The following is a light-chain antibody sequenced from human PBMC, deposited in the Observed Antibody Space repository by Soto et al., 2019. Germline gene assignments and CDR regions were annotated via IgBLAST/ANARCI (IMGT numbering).Light chain of an antibody. J-gene: IGKJ1*01. CDR2: DAS. V-gene: IGKV1-27*01. CDR3: QKYNSAPWT. CDR1: QGISSY. Sequence: MTLSPSVLSASPEDRVTISCRMSQGISSYLAWYQQKPGKLPKLLISDASVLRSGVSSRFCSSGSGTDFTLTISSLQPEDVATYFCQKYNSAPWTFGQRAKADI.